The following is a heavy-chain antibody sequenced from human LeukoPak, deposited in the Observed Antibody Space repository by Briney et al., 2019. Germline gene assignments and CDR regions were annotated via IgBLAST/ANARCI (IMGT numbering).Heavy chain of an antibody. Sequence: PGGSLRLSCAAPGFTFSSYAMSWVRQAPGKGLEWVSAISGSGGSTYYADSVKGRFTIARDNSKNTLYLQMNSLRAEDPAVYYCAKGSGEVVNADEDYWGQGTLVTVSS. J-gene: IGHJ4*02. CDR3: AKGSGEVVNADEDY. CDR1: GFTFSSYA. CDR2: ISGSGGST. D-gene: IGHD2-21*01. V-gene: IGHV3-23*01.